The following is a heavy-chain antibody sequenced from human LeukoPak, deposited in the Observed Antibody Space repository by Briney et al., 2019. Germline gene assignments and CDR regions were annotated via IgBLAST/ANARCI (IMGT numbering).Heavy chain of an antibody. CDR2: IYYSGST. CDR3: ARRITIFGVAQNAFDI. J-gene: IGHJ3*02. Sequence: PSQTLSLTCTVSGGSISSGSYYWSWIRQPPGKGLEWIGYIYYSGSTNYNPSLKSRVTISVDTSKNQFSLKLSSVTAADTAVYYCARRITIFGVAQNAFDIWGQGTMVTVSS. V-gene: IGHV4-61*01. CDR1: GGSISSGSYY. D-gene: IGHD3-3*01.